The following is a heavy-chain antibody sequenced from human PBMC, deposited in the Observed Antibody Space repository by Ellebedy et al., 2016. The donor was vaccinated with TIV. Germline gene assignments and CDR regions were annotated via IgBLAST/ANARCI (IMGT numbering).Heavy chain of an antibody. D-gene: IGHD3-16*01. V-gene: IGHV4-4*07. J-gene: IGHJ5*02. CDR3: ARQIWGLDP. CDR2: IYSSGNT. CDR1: GGSISSKY. Sequence: GSLRLSXSVSGGSISSKYWVWFRQSLGEGLEWIGLIYSSGNTNYNPSPKSRVTMSLDTSKNQFSLKLTSVTAADTAVYYCARQIWGLDPWGQGTLVTVSS.